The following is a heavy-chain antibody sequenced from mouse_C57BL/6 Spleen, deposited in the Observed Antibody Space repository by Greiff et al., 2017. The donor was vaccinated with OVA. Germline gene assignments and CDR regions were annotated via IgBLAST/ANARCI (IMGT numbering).Heavy chain of an antibody. J-gene: IGHJ2*01. Sequence: QVQLQQPGAELVMPGASVKLSCKASGYTFTSYWMHWVKQRPGQGLEWIGEIDPSDSYTNYNQKFKGKSTLTVDKSSSTAYMQLSSLTSEDSAVYYCARRGGEYYFDDWGQGTTLTVSS. V-gene: IGHV1-69*01. CDR1: GYTFTSYW. CDR2: IDPSDSYT. CDR3: ARRGGEYYFDD.